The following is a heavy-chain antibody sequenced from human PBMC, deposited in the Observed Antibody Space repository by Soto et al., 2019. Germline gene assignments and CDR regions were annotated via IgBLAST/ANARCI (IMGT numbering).Heavy chain of an antibody. J-gene: IGHJ3*02. CDR3: ARGSFYCSSTSCYTDDDAFDI. CDR1: GGSFSGYY. Sequence: NPSETLSLTCAVYGGSFSGYYWSWIRQPPGKGLEWIGEINHSGSTNYNPSLKSRVTISVDTSKNQFSLKLSSVTAADTAVYYCARGSFYCSSTSCYTDDDAFDIWGQGXLVTVSS. V-gene: IGHV4-34*01. CDR2: INHSGST. D-gene: IGHD2-2*02.